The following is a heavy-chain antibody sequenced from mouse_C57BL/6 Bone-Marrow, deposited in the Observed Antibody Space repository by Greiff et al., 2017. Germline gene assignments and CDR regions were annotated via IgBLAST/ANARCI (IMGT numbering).Heavy chain of an antibody. J-gene: IGHJ3*01. Sequence: VQGVESGPGLVAPSQSLSITCTVSGFSLTSYGVSWVRQPPGKGLEWMGVIWGDGSTNHHSAPISSLGTSKDNTKSQVYLKLISLQTDDTATYYCAKEDSVAYWGQGTLVTVSA. CDR1: GFSLTSYG. V-gene: IGHV2-3*01. CDR2: IWGDGST. CDR3: AKEDSVAY.